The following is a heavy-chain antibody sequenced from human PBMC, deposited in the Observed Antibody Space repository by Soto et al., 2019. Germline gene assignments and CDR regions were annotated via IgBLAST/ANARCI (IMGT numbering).Heavy chain of an antibody. V-gene: IGHV3-30*18. CDR2: ISYDGSNK. Sequence: GGSLRLSCAASGFTFSSYGMHWVLQAPGKGLEWVAVISYDGSNKYYADSVTGRFTISRDNSKNTLYLQMNSLRAEDTAVYYSAKDRRPNYYYGMDGWGQATTVTVSS. J-gene: IGHJ6*02. CDR1: GFTFSSYG. CDR3: AKDRRPNYYYGMDG. D-gene: IGHD6-25*01.